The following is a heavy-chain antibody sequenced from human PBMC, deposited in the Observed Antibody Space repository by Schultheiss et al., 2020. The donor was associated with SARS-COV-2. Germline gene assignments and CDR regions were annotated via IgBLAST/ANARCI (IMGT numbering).Heavy chain of an antibody. Sequence: GGSLRLSCAASGFTFSKAWMSWVRQASGKGLEWVSGISGSGGASTYYADSVKGRFTISRDNSEKTLYLQMNSLRAEDTAVYYCASRQGCSSTSCYFDYWGQGTLVTVSS. CDR1: GFTFSKAW. CDR2: ISGSGGAST. D-gene: IGHD2-2*01. J-gene: IGHJ4*02. V-gene: IGHV3-23*01. CDR3: ASRQGCSSTSCYFDY.